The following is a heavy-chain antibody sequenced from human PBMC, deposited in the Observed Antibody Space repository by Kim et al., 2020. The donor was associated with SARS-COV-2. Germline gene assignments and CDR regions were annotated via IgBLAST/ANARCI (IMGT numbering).Heavy chain of an antibody. Sequence: ADAVRGRFNITRDNAKNMVYLQMKSLRTEDTAVYYCSKMGSGSYLKWFDSWGQGTLVTVSS. J-gene: IGHJ5*01. V-gene: IGHV3-23*01. D-gene: IGHD3-10*01. CDR3: SKMGSGSYLKWFDS.